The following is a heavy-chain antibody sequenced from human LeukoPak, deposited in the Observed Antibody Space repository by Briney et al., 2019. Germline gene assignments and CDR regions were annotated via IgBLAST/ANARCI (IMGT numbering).Heavy chain of an antibody. D-gene: IGHD4-23*01. Sequence: ASVKVSCKASGYTFTSYGISWVRQAPGQGLEWMGIINPSGGSTSYAQKFQGRVTMTRDMSTSTVYMELSSLRSEDTAVYYCARDSSPNYGGNSNWYFDLWGRGTLVTVSS. CDR1: GYTFTSYG. CDR3: ARDSSPNYGGNSNWYFDL. J-gene: IGHJ2*01. CDR2: INPSGGST. V-gene: IGHV1-46*01.